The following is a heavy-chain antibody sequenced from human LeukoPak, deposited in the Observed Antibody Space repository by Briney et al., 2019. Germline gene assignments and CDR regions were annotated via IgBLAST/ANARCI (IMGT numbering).Heavy chain of an antibody. J-gene: IGHJ1*01. CDR3: ARGIAAAGRIFQH. D-gene: IGHD6-13*01. CDR1: GGSFSGYY. Sequence: KPSETLSLTCAVYGGSFSGYYWSWIRQPPGKGLEWIGKINHSGSTNYNPSLKSRVTISVDTSKNQFSLKLSSVTAADTAVYYCARGIAAAGRIFQHWGQGTLVTVSS. CDR2: INHSGST. V-gene: IGHV4-34*01.